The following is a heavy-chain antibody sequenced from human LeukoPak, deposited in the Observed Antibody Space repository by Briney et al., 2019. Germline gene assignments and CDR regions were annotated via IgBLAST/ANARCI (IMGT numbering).Heavy chain of an antibody. V-gene: IGHV3-15*01. CDR3: TTEGTVTTPFDY. CDR1: GFTFSNAW. J-gene: IGHJ4*02. CDR2: IKSKTDGGTT. D-gene: IGHD4-17*01. Sequence: GGSLRLSCAASGFTFSNAWMSWVRQAPGKGLHWVGRIKSKTDGGTTDYAAPVKGRFTISRDDSKNTLYLQMNSLKTEDTAVYYCTTEGTVTTPFDYWGQGTLVTVSS.